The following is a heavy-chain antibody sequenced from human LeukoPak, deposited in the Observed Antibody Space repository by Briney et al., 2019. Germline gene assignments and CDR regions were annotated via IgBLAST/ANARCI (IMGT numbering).Heavy chain of an antibody. Sequence: VASVTVSCKASGYTFTSYGISWVRQAPGQGLVWMGWISAYNGNTNYAQKLQGRVTMTTDTSTSTAYMELRSLRSDDTAVYYCARSRSSGYPHFHYWGQGTLVTVSS. CDR2: ISAYNGNT. CDR1: GYTFTSYG. J-gene: IGHJ4*02. D-gene: IGHD3-22*01. V-gene: IGHV1-18*01. CDR3: ARSRSSGYPHFHY.